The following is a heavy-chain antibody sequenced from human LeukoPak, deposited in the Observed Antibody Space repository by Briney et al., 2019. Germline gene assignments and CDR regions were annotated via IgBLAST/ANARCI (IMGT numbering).Heavy chain of an antibody. J-gene: IGHJ6*03. CDR3: ARAQWRTYSYYYMDV. D-gene: IGHD6-19*01. Sequence: GGSLRLSCAASGFTVSFNYMSWVRQAPGKGLEWISVIYSGGSTYYADSVKGRFTISRDDSKNTLYLQMNSLRAEDTAIYYCARAQWRTYSYYYMDVWGKGTTVTLPS. CDR2: IYSGGST. CDR1: GFTVSFNY. V-gene: IGHV3-53*01.